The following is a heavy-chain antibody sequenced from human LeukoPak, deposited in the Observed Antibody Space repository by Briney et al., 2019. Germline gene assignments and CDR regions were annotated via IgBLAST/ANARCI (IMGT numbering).Heavy chain of an antibody. CDR2: IKQDGSEK. CDR3: ARDNNYSQGYLYNYFDY. D-gene: IGHD1-1*01. J-gene: IGHJ4*02. V-gene: IGHV3-7*01. CDR1: GFTFSSYW. Sequence: GGSLRLSCAASGFTFSSYWMSWVRQAPGKGLEWVANIKQDGSEKYYVDSVKGRFTISRDNAKNSLYLQMNSLRAEDTAVYYCARDNNYSQGYLYNYFDYWGQGTLVTVSS.